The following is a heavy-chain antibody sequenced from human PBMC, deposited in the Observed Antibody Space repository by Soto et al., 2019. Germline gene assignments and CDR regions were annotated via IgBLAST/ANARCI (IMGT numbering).Heavy chain of an antibody. D-gene: IGHD6-13*01. J-gene: IGHJ4*02. CDR1: GFTFSSYG. V-gene: IGHV3-30*18. CDR2: ISYDGSNK. CDR3: AKIAYAGNSFDY. Sequence: PGGSLRLSCAASGFTFSSYGMHWVRQAPGKGLEWVAVISYDGSNKYYADSVKGRFTISRDNSKNTLYLQMNSLRAEDTAVYYCAKIAYAGNSFDYWGQGTLVTVAS.